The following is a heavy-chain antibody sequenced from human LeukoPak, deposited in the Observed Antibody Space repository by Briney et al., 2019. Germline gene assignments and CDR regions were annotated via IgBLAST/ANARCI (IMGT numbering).Heavy chain of an antibody. CDR1: GGSFSGYY. CDR3: VREREQRDKRRYATGYDY. D-gene: IGHD3-9*01. V-gene: IGHV4-34*01. CDR2: INHSGSP. Sequence: SETLSLTCAVYGGSFSGYYWSWIRQPPGKGLEWIGEINHSGSPDYNPSLKSRVTISVDTSRNQFSLKLSSVTAADTAVYYSVREREQRDKRRYATGYDYWGQGTLVTVSS. J-gene: IGHJ4*02.